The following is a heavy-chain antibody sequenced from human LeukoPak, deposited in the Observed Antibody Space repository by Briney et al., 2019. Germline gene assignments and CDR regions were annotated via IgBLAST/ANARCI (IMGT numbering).Heavy chain of an antibody. V-gene: IGHV2-5*02. Sequence: SGPTLVNPTQTLTLTCTFSGFSLGTSGVGVGWIRQPPGKALEWLALIYWDDDKRYSPSLKSRLTITKDTSKNQVVLTMTNMDPVDTATYYCARRRYGSGSYYSLLLDYWGQGTLVTVSS. D-gene: IGHD3-10*01. CDR1: GFSLGTSGVG. J-gene: IGHJ4*02. CDR2: IYWDDDK. CDR3: ARRRYGSGSYYSLLLDY.